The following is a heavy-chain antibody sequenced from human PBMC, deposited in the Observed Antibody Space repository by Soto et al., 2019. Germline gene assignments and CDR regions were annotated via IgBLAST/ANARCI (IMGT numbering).Heavy chain of an antibody. V-gene: IGHV1-2*04. CDR1: GYTFTGFY. D-gene: IGHD5-12*01. J-gene: IGHJ6*02. Sequence: QVQLVQSGAEVKKPGASVKVSCKASGYTFTGFYMHWVRQAPGQGPEWMGWINPNTSGTSYAQKFQGWVTLTRDTSINTAYMELSRLSSHDTAVYYCARDRWGYSGIKGYFYGMDVWGQGTTVTISS. CDR2: INPNTSGT. CDR3: ARDRWGYSGIKGYFYGMDV.